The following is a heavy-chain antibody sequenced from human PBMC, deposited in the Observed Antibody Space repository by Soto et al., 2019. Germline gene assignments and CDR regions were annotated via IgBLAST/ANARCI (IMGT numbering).Heavy chain of an antibody. V-gene: IGHV4-59*12. CDR2: IYYSGST. CDR1: GGSISSYY. D-gene: IGHD2-15*01. CDR3: ARDRQAPGYCSGGSCYGYYYYGMDV. J-gene: IGHJ6*02. Sequence: PSETLSLTCTVSGGSISSYYWTWIRQPPGKGLEWIGYIYYSGSTNYNPSLKSRVTISVATSKTQFSLKLSSVTAADTAVYYCARDRQAPGYCSGGSCYGYYYYGMDVWVQGTTVTSP.